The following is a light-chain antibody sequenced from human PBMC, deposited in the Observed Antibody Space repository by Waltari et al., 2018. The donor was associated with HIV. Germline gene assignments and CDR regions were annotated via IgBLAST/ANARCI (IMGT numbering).Light chain of an antibody. J-gene: IGLJ3*02. V-gene: IGLV1-40*01. CDR3: QSYDSSLTTWV. Sequence: QSVLTQPPSVSGAPGQRVTISCTGSSSNIGAGYHVPWYQQLPGTAPKPLIYGNSNRPSGVPDRFSGSKSGTSASLAITGLQAADEADYYCQSYDSSLTTWVFGGGTKLTVL. CDR2: GNS. CDR1: SSNIGAGYH.